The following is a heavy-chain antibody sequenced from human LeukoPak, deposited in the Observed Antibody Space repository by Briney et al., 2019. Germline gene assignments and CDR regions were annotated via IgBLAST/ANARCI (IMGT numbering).Heavy chain of an antibody. CDR2: INNDGRST. CDR3: ARDLRWLQCFDY. J-gene: IGHJ4*02. CDR1: GFTFSSYW. D-gene: IGHD5-24*01. V-gene: IGHV3-74*01. Sequence: GGSLRLSCVASGFTFSSYWMHWVRQVPGRGLVWVARINNDGRSTSYAESVKGRFTISRDNSKNTLYLQMSSLRVEDTAVYYCARDLRWLQCFDYWGRGTLVTVSS.